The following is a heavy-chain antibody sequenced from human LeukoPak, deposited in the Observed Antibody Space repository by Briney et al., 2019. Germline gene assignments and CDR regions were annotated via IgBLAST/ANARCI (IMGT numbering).Heavy chain of an antibody. V-gene: IGHV3-21*01. J-gene: IGHJ4*02. CDR1: GFTFSSYT. Sequence: GGSLRLSCAASGFTFSSYTMNWVRQAPGKGLEWVSSISSSSNYIYYADSLKGRFTISRDNAKNSLYLQMNSLRAEDTAVYYCAKAREGSSSSWVFDYWGQGTLVTVSS. CDR3: AKAREGSSSSWVFDY. CDR2: ISSSSNYI. D-gene: IGHD6-13*01.